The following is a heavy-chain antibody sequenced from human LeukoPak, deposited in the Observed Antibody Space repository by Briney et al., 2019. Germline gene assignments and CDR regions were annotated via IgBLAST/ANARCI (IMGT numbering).Heavy chain of an antibody. CDR3: ARGPHVWGSYRYAFYYYMDV. V-gene: IGHV1-18*01. J-gene: IGHJ6*03. Sequence: ASVKVSCKASGYTFSSYGISWVRQAPGQGLEWMGWISADNGNTNFAQNLQGRVTMTTDTSTSTAYMELRSLRFDDTAVYYRARGPHVWGSYRYAFYYYMDVWGKGTTVTVSS. CDR1: GYTFSSYG. CDR2: ISADNGNT. D-gene: IGHD3-16*02.